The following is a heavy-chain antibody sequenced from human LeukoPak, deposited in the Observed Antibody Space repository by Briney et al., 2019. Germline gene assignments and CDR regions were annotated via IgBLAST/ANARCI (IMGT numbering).Heavy chain of an antibody. CDR2: VHYSGGT. CDR1: GYSISSGYY. J-gene: IGHJ4*02. Sequence: SSETLSLTCTVSGYSISSGYYWGWIRQPPGKGLEWIGYVHYSGGTNYNLTLKSRVSISVDTSQNQFSLKMSSVTAADTAVYYCARLRSGVTPFDNWGQGTLVTVSS. D-gene: IGHD2-21*02. CDR3: ARLRSGVTPFDN. V-gene: IGHV4-38-2*02.